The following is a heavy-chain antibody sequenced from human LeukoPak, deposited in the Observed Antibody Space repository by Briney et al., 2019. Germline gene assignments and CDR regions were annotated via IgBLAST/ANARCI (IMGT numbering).Heavy chain of an antibody. CDR2: INSDGSST. V-gene: IGHV3-74*01. CDR1: GFTFSSYW. CDR3: AKKGYYDGSGYYMYYFDH. D-gene: IGHD3-22*01. Sequence: QPGRSLRLSCAASGFTFSSYWMHWVRQAPGKGLVWVSRINSDGSSTSYADSVKGRFTISRDNSKNTLYLQMNSLRAEDTAVYYCAKKGYYDGSGYYMYYFDHWGQGTLVTVSS. J-gene: IGHJ4*02.